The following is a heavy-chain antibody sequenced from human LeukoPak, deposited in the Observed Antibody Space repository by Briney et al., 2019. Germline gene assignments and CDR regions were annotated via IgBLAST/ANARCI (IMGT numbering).Heavy chain of an antibody. V-gene: IGHV4-34*01. J-gene: IGHJ4*02. CDR1: GGSFSGYY. Sequence: PSETLSLTCAVYGGSFSGYYWSWIRQPPGKGLEWSGEINHSGSTNYNPSLKSRATISVDTSKDQFSLKLSSVTAADTAVYYCARGSHPSYWGQGTLVTVSS. CDR3: ARGSHPSY. CDR2: INHSGST.